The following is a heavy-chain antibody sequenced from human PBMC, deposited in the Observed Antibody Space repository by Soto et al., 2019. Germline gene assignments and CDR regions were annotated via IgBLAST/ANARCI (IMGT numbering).Heavy chain of an antibody. J-gene: IGHJ5*02. CDR1: GGSFSGYY. D-gene: IGHD6-13*01. V-gene: IGHV4-34*01. CDR3: ARGPLVRRFDP. Sequence: QVQLQQWGAGLLKPSETLSLTCAVYGGSFSGYYWSWIRQPPAKGLEWIGEINHSGSTNYNPSLKSRVTISVDTTKNQFSMKLRSVTAADTGVYCCARGPLVRRFDPWGQGTLVTVS. CDR2: INHSGST.